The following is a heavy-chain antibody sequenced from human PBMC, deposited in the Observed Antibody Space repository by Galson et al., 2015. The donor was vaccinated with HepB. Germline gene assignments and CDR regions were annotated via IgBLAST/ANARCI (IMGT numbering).Heavy chain of an antibody. J-gene: IGHJ4*02. CDR3: TTEDRGIYSYLI. Sequence: SLRLSCAASGFTFSNAWMSWVRQAPGKGLEWVGRIKSKTDGGTTDYAAPVKGRFTISRDDSKNTLYLQMNSLKTEDTAVYYCTTEDRGIYSYLIWGQGTLVTVSS. CDR2: IKSKTDGGTT. D-gene: IGHD5-18*01. V-gene: IGHV3-15*01. CDR1: GFTFSNAW.